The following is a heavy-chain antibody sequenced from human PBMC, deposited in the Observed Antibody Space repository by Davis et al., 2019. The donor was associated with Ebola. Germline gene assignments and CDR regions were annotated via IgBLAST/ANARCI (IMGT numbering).Heavy chain of an antibody. J-gene: IGHJ6*04. V-gene: IGHV4-34*01. CDR2: SNRSGST. D-gene: IGHD2-15*01. CDR1: GGSFSGYY. CDR3: AGLGYCSGGTCSGVLTRRTDKYYYYGLDV. Sequence: SETLSLTCAVYGGSFSGYYWSWIRQPSGKGLEWIGASNRSGSTKYNSSLEDRVTISVDTSKKEFSLKLTSVTAEDTAVYYCAGLGYCSGGTCSGVLTRRTDKYYYYGLDVWGTGNTITVSS.